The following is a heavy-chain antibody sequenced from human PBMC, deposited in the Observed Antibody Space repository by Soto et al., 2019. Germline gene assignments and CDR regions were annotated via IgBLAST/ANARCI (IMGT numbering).Heavy chain of an antibody. CDR3: ATYNGYEYFDY. Sequence: GGSLRLSCAASGFTFSSFAMSWVRQAPGKGLEWVSAISGTGGSTYYADSVKGRFTISRDNSKNTLYLEMNSLRAEDTAAYYWATYNGYEYFDYWGQGTLVTVSS. CDR1: GFTFSSFA. D-gene: IGHD5-12*01. J-gene: IGHJ4*02. CDR2: ISGTGGST. V-gene: IGHV3-23*01.